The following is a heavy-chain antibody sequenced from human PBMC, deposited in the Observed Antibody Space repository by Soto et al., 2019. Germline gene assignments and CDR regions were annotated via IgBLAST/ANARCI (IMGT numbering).Heavy chain of an antibody. CDR2: IIPIFGTA. Sequence: SVKVSCKASGGTFSSYAISWLRQAPGQGLEWMGGIIPIFGTANYAQKFQGRVTITADESTSTAYMELSSLRSEDTAVYYCARGEIFGVPKNYYGMDVWGQGTTVTVSS. J-gene: IGHJ6*02. CDR3: ARGEIFGVPKNYYGMDV. D-gene: IGHD3-3*01. CDR1: GGTFSSYA. V-gene: IGHV1-69*13.